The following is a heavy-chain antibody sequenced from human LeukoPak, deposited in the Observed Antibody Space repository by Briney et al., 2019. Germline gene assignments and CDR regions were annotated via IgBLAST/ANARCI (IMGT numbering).Heavy chain of an antibody. Sequence: PGGSLRLSCAASGFTFGDYYMSWIRQAPGKGLEWVSYISGGGDTISYADSVKGRFTISRDNARTSLYLQMNSLRAEDTAVYYCAREAKQLATRGLIDYWGQGTLVTVSS. D-gene: IGHD6-6*01. V-gene: IGHV3-11*04. CDR2: ISGGGDTI. J-gene: IGHJ4*02. CDR3: AREAKQLATRGLIDY. CDR1: GFTFGDYY.